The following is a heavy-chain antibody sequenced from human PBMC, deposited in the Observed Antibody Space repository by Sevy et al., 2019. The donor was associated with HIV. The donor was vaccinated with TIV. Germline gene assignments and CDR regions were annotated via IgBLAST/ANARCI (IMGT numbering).Heavy chain of an antibody. CDR1: GFTFSSYA. J-gene: IGHJ3*02. Sequence: GGSLRLSCAASGFTFSSYAMHWVRQAPGKGLEYVSAISSNGGSTYYANSVKDRFTISRDNSKNTLYLQMGSLRAEDMAVYYCARVRGATHIWGQGTMVTVSS. V-gene: IGHV3-64*01. D-gene: IGHD1-26*01. CDR2: ISSNGGST. CDR3: ARVRGATHI.